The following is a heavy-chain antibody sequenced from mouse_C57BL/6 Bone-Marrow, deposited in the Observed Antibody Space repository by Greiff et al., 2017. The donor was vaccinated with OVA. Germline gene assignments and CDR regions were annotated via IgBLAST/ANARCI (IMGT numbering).Heavy chain of an antibody. D-gene: IGHD2-3*01. J-gene: IGHJ3*01. Sequence: EVQLVESGGGLVKPGGSLKLSCAASGFTFSSYAMSWVRQTPEKRLEWVATISDGGSYTYYPDNVKGRFTISRDNAKNNLYLQMSHLKSEDTAMYYCARDQNGIYDGYYRFAYWGQGTLVTVSA. CDR3: ARDQNGIYDGYYRFAY. V-gene: IGHV5-4*01. CDR1: GFTFSSYA. CDR2: ISDGGSYT.